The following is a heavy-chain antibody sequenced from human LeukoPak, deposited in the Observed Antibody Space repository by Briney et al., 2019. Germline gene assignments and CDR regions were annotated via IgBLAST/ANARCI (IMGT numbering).Heavy chain of an antibody. V-gene: IGHV4-59*01. CDR2: IYYSGST. CDR1: GGSISSYY. J-gene: IGHJ4*02. D-gene: IGHD2-15*01. Sequence: SETLSLTCTVSGGSISSYYWSWIRQPPGKGLEWIGYIYYSGSTNYNPSLKSRVTISVDTSKNQFSLKLSSVTAADTAVYYCARSNVAAPFDYWGQGTLVTVSS. CDR3: ARSNVAAPFDY.